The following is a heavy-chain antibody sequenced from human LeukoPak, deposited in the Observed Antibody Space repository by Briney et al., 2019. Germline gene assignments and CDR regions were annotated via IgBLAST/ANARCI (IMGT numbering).Heavy chain of an antibody. CDR3: AKDHIRFSFYYYMDV. V-gene: IGHV3-7*01. J-gene: IGHJ6*03. Sequence: GGSLRLSCVASGFTFSSRDWMTWVRQAPGKGLEWVANIKQDGSEKNYVDSVKGRFTISRDNSKNTLYLQMNSLRAEDTAMYYCAKDHIRFSFYYYMDVWGKGTTVTVSS. D-gene: IGHD3-3*01. CDR2: IKQDGSEK. CDR1: GFTFSSRDW.